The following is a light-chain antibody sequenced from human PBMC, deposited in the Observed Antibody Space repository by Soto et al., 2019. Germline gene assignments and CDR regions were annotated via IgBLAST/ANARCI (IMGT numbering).Light chain of an antibody. CDR3: MQGTHWPYT. CDR2: KVS. V-gene: IGKV2-30*02. CDR1: QSLVHSDGYTH. J-gene: IGKJ2*01. Sequence: DVVLTQSPLSLPVTLGQPASISCRSSQSLVHSDGYTHLNWFHQRPGQSPRRLLYKVSVRDSGVPDRISGSGSGTDFTLEISRVEAEDVGAYYCMQGTHWPYTFGQWTKLEIQ.